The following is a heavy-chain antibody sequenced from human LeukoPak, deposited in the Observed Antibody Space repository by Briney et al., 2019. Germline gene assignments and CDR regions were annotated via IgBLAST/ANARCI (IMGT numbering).Heavy chain of an antibody. D-gene: IGHD3-10*01. Sequence: ASVKVSCKASSYTFTSYGFIWARQAPGQGLEWMGWISAYNGNTNYAEKFQGRVTMTTDTSTSTAYMELRSLRSDDTAVYYCARDRAYYGSGSYGPDYWGQGTLVTVSS. J-gene: IGHJ4*02. V-gene: IGHV1-18*01. CDR2: ISAYNGNT. CDR1: SYTFTSYG. CDR3: ARDRAYYGSGSYGPDY.